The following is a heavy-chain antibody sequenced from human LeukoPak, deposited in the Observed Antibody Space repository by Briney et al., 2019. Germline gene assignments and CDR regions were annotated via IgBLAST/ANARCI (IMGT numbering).Heavy chain of an antibody. CDR3: AKDSSGVGANFDY. D-gene: IGHD1-26*01. J-gene: IGHJ4*02. CDR2: ISWDGGST. CDR1: GFTFDDYA. Sequence: GGPLRLSCAASGFTFDDYAMHWVRHAPGKGLEWVSGISWDGGSTYYADSVKGRFTISRDNSKNSLYLQMNSLRAEDTALYYCAKDSSGVGANFDYWGQGTLVTVSS. V-gene: IGHV3-43D*03.